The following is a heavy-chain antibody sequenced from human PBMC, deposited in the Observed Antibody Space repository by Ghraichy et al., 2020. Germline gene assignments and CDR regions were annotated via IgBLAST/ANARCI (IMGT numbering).Heavy chain of an antibody. CDR2: ISGSGTST. D-gene: IGHD4-23*01. CDR1: GFTFSSYA. Sequence: GGSLRLSCAASGFTFSSYAMSWVRQAAGKGLEWVSAISGSGTSTYYADSVKGRFTVSRDNSKNTLYLQMNSLRAEDTAVYYCAKNGHFGGNSIVDYWGQGTLVTVSS. V-gene: IGHV3-23*01. CDR3: AKNGHFGGNSIVDY. J-gene: IGHJ4*02.